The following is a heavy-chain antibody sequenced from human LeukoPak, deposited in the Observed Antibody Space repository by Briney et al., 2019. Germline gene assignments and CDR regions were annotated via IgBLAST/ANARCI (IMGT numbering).Heavy chain of an antibody. Sequence: SVKVSCKASGGTFSSYAISWVRQAPGQGLEWMGGIIPIFGTANYAQKFQGRVTITADESTSTAYMELSSLRSEDTAVYYCARVPAITERPYGMDVWGQGTTVTVSS. V-gene: IGHV1-69*13. D-gene: IGHD1-1*01. CDR1: GGTFSSYA. CDR2: IIPIFGTA. J-gene: IGHJ6*02. CDR3: ARVPAITERPYGMDV.